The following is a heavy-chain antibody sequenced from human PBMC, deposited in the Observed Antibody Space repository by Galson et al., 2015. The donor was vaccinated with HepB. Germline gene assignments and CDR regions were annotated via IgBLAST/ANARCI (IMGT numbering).Heavy chain of an antibody. J-gene: IGHJ4*02. CDR2: INPSGGST. D-gene: IGHD3-16*02. Sequence: SVKVSCKASGYTFTSYYMHWVRQAPGQGLEWMGIINPSGGSTSYAQKLQGRVTMTRDTSTSTVYMELSSLRSEDTAVYYCARAPNTFGGVIALRDNRAHFDYWGQGTLVTVSS. CDR3: ARAPNTFGGVIALRDNRAHFDY. V-gene: IGHV1-46*04. CDR1: GYTFTSYY.